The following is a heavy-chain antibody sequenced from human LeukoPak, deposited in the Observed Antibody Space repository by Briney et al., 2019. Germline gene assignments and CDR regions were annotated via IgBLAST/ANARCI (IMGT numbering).Heavy chain of an antibody. CDR1: GGSISSYY. J-gene: IGHJ4*02. CDR3: ARESVAGSYYFDY. V-gene: IGHV4-59*01. D-gene: IGHD6-19*01. CDR2: IYYSGST. Sequence: KPSETLSLTCTVSGGSISSYYWSWIRQPPGKGLEWIGYIYYSGSTNYNPSLKSRVTISVDTSKNQFSLKLSSVTAADTAVYYCARESVAGSYYFDYWGQGTLVTVS.